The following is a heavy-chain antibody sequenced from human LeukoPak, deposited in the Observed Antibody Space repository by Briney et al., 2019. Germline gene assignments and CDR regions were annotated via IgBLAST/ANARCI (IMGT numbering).Heavy chain of an antibody. CDR3: ARVPPCQPTCAAFDY. D-gene: IGHD6-25*01. CDR2: INPSGGST. Sequence: ASVKVSCKASGYTFTSYYMHWVRQAPGQGLEWMGIINPSGGSTSYAQKFQGRVTMTRDTSTSTVYMELSSLRSEDTAVYYCARVPPCQPTCAAFDYWGQGTLVTVSS. J-gene: IGHJ4*02. CDR1: GYTFTSYY. V-gene: IGHV1-46*01.